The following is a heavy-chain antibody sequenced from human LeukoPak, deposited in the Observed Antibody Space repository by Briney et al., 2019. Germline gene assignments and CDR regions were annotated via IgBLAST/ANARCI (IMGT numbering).Heavy chain of an antibody. Sequence: SETLSLTCIVSGGSIITGDYYWNWIRQPPGKGLEWIGYIYYSGSTSYSPSLKSRITISIDTSKNHFSLNLSSVTAADTAVYYCARIGYSYGEITSFAYWGQGTLVTVSS. CDR3: ARIGYSYGEITSFAY. D-gene: IGHD5-18*01. CDR2: IYYSGST. J-gene: IGHJ4*02. CDR1: GGSIITGDYY. V-gene: IGHV4-30-4*01.